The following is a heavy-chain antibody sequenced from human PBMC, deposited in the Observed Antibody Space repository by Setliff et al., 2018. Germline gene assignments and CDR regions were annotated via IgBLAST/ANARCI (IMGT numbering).Heavy chain of an antibody. CDR1: GYTFAGYY. CDR3: AKGGNITRETYYYYGMDV. V-gene: IGHV1-2*02. J-gene: IGHJ6*02. D-gene: IGHD1-20*01. Sequence: ASVKVSCKASGYTFAGYYMHWVRQAPGQGLEWMGWINPNSGGANYAQKFQGRVAITTDTSTSTAYMELRSLRSDDTAVYYCAKGGNITRETYYYYGMDVWGQGTTVTVSS. CDR2: INPNSGGA.